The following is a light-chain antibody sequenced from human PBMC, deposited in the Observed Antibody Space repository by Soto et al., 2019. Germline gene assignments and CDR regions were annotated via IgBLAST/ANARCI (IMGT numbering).Light chain of an antibody. V-gene: IGKV1-39*01. Sequence: DIQMTQSPSSLSASVGDRVTITCRTSRSISTSLNWYLQKPGEAPKLLIYGASSLQSGVPSRCSGRGSGTDFTLTISNLQPEDFAIYYCQQSYTILRTFGQGTKVEIK. CDR2: GAS. CDR3: QQSYTILRT. J-gene: IGKJ1*01. CDR1: RSISTS.